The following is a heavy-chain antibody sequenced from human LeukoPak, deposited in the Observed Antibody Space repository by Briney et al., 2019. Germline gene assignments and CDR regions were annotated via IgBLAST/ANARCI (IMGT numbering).Heavy chain of an antibody. CDR1: GFTFSNYA. J-gene: IGHJ4*02. D-gene: IGHD6-6*01. CDR2: ISYDGSNK. V-gene: IGHV3-30*04. CDR3: AKAPFSSSSVGDY. Sequence: PGGSLRLSCAASGFTFSNYAMHWVRQAPGKGLEWVAVISYDGSNKYYADSVKGRFTISRDNSKNTLYLQMNSLRAEDTAVYYCAKAPFSSSSVGDYWGQGTLVTVSS.